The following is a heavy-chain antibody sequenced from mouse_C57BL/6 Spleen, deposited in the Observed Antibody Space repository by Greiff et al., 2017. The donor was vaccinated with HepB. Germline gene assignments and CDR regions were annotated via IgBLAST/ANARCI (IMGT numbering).Heavy chain of an antibody. V-gene: IGHV5-4*01. CDR2: ISDGGSYT. J-gene: IGHJ3*01. Sequence: EVHLVESGGGLVKPGGSLKLSCAASGFTFSSYAMSWVRQTPEKRLEWVATISDGGSYTYYPDNVKGRFTISRDNAKNNLYLQMSHLKSEDTAMYYCASDYYGSSQAWFAYWGQGTLVTVSA. D-gene: IGHD1-1*01. CDR1: GFTFSSYA. CDR3: ASDYYGSSQAWFAY.